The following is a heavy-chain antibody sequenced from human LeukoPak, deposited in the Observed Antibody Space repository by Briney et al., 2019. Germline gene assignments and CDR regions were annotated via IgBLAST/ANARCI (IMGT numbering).Heavy chain of an antibody. D-gene: IGHD5-18*01. V-gene: IGHV1-18*01. Sequence: ASVKVSCKASGYTFTSYGISWVRQAPGQGLEWMGWISAYNGNTNYAQKLQGRVTMTTDTSTSTAYMELRSLRSDDTAVYYCSSIPGGYTYGDDAFDIWGQGTMVTVSS. J-gene: IGHJ3*02. CDR2: ISAYNGNT. CDR3: SSIPGGYTYGDDAFDI. CDR1: GYTFTSYG.